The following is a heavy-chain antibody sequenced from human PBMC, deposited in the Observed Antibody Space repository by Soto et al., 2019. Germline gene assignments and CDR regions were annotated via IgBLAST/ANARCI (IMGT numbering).Heavy chain of an antibody. D-gene: IGHD3-22*01. CDR1: GYTFTSYY. V-gene: IGHV1-46*01. J-gene: IGHJ3*02. CDR3: ARGSKLNYYDSSGYYFNI. CDR2: INPSGGST. Sequence: QVQLVQSGAEVKKPGASVKVSCKASGYTFTSYYMHWVRQAPGQGLEWMGIINPSGGSTSYAQKFQGRVTMTRDTSTSTVYMELSSLRSEDTAVYYCARGSKLNYYDSSGYYFNIWGQGTMVTVSS.